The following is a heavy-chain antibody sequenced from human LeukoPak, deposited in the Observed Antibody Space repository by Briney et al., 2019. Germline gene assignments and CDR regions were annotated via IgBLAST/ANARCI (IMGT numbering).Heavy chain of an antibody. CDR2: IYPSDSDT. J-gene: IGHJ6*02. CDR3: ARVGRVGSYYYGMDV. CDR1: GFSFTSYW. V-gene: IGHV5-51*01. Sequence: GESLKISCMGSGFSFTSYWVGWVRQMPGKGLEWMGIIYPSDSDTRYSPSFQGQVTISADKSISTAYLQWSSLKASDTAMYYCARVGRVGSYYYGMDVWGQGTTVTVSS. D-gene: IGHD3-10*01.